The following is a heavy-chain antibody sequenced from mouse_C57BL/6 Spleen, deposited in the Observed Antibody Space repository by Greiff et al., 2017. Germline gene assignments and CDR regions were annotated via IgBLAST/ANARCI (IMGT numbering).Heavy chain of an antibody. J-gene: IGHJ4*01. V-gene: IGHV1-54*01. CDR2: INPGSGGT. CDR1: GYAFTNYL. CDR3: ARSYYSNYEDYAMDY. Sequence: QVQLKESGAELVRPGTSVKVSCKASGYAFTNYLIEWVKQRPGQGLEWIGVINPGSGGTNYNEKFKGKATLTADKSSSTAYMQLSSLTSEDSAVYFCARSYYSNYEDYAMDYWGQGTSVTVSS. D-gene: IGHD2-5*01.